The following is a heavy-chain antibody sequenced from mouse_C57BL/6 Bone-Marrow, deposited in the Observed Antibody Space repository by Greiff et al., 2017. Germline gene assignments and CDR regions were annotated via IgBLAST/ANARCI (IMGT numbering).Heavy chain of an antibody. CDR3: ASHYGNYVGYAMDY. V-gene: IGHV1-26*01. D-gene: IGHD2-1*01. CDR1: GYTFTDYY. J-gene: IGHJ4*01. Sequence: EVQLQQSGPELVKPGASVKISCKASGYTFTDYYMNWVKQSHGKSLEWIGDINPNNGGTSYNQKFKGKATLTVDKSSSPAYMELRSLTSEDSAVYYCASHYGNYVGYAMDYWGQGTSVTVSA. CDR2: INPNNGGT.